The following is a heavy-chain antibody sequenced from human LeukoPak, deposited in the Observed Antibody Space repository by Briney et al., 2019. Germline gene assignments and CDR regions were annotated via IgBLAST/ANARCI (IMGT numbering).Heavy chain of an antibody. D-gene: IGHD3-10*01. CDR3: AKGGAVSSKSITMIRGTRRYYYYMDV. Sequence: PGGSLRLSCAASGFTFNNYALHWVRQAPGKGLEWVANRKPDEGEKYYVDSVKGRFTISRDNSKNTLYLQMNRLRAEDTAVYYCAKGGAVSSKSITMIRGTRRYYYYMDVWGRGTTVTISS. V-gene: IGHV3-7*03. J-gene: IGHJ6*03. CDR2: RKPDEGEK. CDR1: GFTFNNYA.